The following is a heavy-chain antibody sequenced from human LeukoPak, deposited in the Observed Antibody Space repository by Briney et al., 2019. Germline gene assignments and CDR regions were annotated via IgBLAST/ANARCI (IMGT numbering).Heavy chain of an antibody. CDR1: GFPFSDYY. CDR3: ARVAHYYDSGGYWLDY. D-gene: IGHD3-22*01. Sequence: GGSLRLSCAASGFPFSDYYMSWIRQAPGKGLEWVSYISGGSHIYYADSMKGRFTISRDNAKNSLFLQMNSLRAEDTAVYYCARVAHYYDSGGYWLDYWGQGTLVTVSS. V-gene: IGHV3-11*01. CDR2: ISGGSHI. J-gene: IGHJ4*02.